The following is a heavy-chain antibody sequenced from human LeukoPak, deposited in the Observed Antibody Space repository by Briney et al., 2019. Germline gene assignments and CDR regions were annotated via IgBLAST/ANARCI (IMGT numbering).Heavy chain of an antibody. Sequence: SETLSLTCTVSGGSISSYYWSWIRQPPGKGLEWIGYIYYSGSTNYNPSLKSRVTISVDTSKNQFSLKLSSVTAADTAVYYCARGLRDGYNFVPFDYWGQGTLVTVSS. D-gene: IGHD5-24*01. J-gene: IGHJ4*02. CDR3: ARGLRDGYNFVPFDY. CDR1: GGSISSYY. V-gene: IGHV4-59*01. CDR2: IYYSGST.